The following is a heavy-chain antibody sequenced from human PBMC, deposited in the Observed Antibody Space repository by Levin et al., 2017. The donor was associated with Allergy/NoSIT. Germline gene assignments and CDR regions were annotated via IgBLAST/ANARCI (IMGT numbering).Heavy chain of an antibody. CDR1: GFSLITSGMR. CDR2: IDWDDDE. CDR3: ARMTRYSYGYFDY. J-gene: IGHJ4*02. Sequence: TLSLTCTFSGFSLITSGMRVSWIRQPPGKALEWLAHIDWDDDEFYSTSLKTRLSISKDTSKNLVVLTMTNMDPADTATYYCARMTRYSYGYFDYWGQGTLVTVSS. D-gene: IGHD5-18*01. V-gene: IGHV2-70*04.